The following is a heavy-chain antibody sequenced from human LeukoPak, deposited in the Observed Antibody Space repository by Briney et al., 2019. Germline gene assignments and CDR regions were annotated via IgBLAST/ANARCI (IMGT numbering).Heavy chain of an antibody. CDR1: GVSVSSGSYY. J-gene: IGHJ5*02. V-gene: IGHV4-61*01. Sequence: SETLSLTCTVSGVSVSSGSYYWSWIRQPPGKGLEWIGYIYYSGSTNYNPSLKSRVTISVDTSKNQFSLKLSSVTAADTAVYYCARDKTNWFDPRGQGTLVTVSS. CDR3: ARDKTNWFDP. CDR2: IYYSGST.